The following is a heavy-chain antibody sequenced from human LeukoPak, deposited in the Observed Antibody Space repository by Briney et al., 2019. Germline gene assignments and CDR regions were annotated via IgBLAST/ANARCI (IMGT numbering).Heavy chain of an antibody. CDR2: IYHSGST. V-gene: IGHV4-38-2*02. D-gene: IGHD3-3*01. Sequence: PSETLSLTCTVSGYSISSGYYWGWIRQPPGKGLEWIGSIYHSGSTYYNPSLKSRVTISVDTSKNQFSLKLSSVTAADTAVYYCARGADFGVAPDGVTLYYFDYWGQGTLVTVSS. CDR3: ARGADFGVAPDGVTLYYFDY. CDR1: GYSISSGYY. J-gene: IGHJ4*02.